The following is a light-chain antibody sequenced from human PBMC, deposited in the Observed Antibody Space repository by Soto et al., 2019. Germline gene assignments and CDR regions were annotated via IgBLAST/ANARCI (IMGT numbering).Light chain of an antibody. V-gene: IGLV2-14*01. CDR1: SNVVGNSDY. J-gene: IGLJ1*01. Sequence: QSVLTQPASVSGSPGQSITISCTGTSNVVGNSDYVSWYQQHPGKVPKLMIYDVSNRPSGVSNRFSGSKSGNTASLTISGLQAEDEADYYCISFTTRATYVFGTGTKVTVL. CDR3: ISFTTRATYV. CDR2: DVS.